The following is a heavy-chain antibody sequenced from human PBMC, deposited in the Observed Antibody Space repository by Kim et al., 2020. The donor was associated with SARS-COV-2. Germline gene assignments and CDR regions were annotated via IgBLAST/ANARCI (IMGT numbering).Heavy chain of an antibody. Sequence: SETLSLTCAVYGGSFSGYYWSWIRQPPGKGLEWIGEINHSGSTNYNPSLKSRVTISVDTSKNQFSLKLSSVTAADTAVYYCARDRSHIAVAGTTLGYGMDVWGQGTTVTVSS. CDR3: ARDRSHIAVAGTTLGYGMDV. CDR2: INHSGST. CDR1: GGSFSGYY. D-gene: IGHD6-19*01. J-gene: IGHJ6*02. V-gene: IGHV4-34*01.